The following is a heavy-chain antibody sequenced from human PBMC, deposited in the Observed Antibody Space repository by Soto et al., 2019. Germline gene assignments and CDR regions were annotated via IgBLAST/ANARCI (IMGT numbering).Heavy chain of an antibody. CDR2: INPSGGST. Sequence: ASVKVSCKASGYTFTSYYMHWVRQAPGQGLEWMGIINPSGGSTSYAQKFQGRVTMTRDTSTSTVYMELSSLRSEDTAVYYCARDGLYYYDSSGSNSSHAFHIWGQGTMVTVS. J-gene: IGHJ3*02. CDR1: GYTFTSYY. V-gene: IGHV1-46*03. CDR3: ARDGLYYYDSSGSNSSHAFHI. D-gene: IGHD3-22*01.